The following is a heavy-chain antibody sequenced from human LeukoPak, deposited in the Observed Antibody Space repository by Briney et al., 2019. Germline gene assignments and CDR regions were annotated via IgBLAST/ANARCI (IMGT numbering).Heavy chain of an antibody. D-gene: IGHD7-27*01. CDR2: IKQDESEK. CDR1: GFTFSRYW. CDR3: ARVREETGVN. Sequence: GGSLRLSCAASGFTFSRYWITWVRQAPGKGLEWVANIKQDESEKYYVDSVKGRFTISRDNSKNTLYLQMNSLRAEDTAVYYCARVREETGVNWGQGTLVTVSS. V-gene: IGHV3-7*03. J-gene: IGHJ4*02.